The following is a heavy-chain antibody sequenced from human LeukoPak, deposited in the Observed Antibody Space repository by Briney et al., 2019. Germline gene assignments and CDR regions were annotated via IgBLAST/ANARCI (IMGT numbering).Heavy chain of an antibody. CDR1: GGSISSGSYY. Sequence: SQTLSLTCTVSGGSISSGSYYWSWIRQPAGKGLEWIGRIYTSGSTNYNPSLKSRVTISVDTSKNQFSLKLSSVTAADTAVYYCARHRPWIQLTGWFDPWGQGTLVTVSS. D-gene: IGHD5-18*01. V-gene: IGHV4-61*02. CDR2: IYTSGST. J-gene: IGHJ5*02. CDR3: ARHRPWIQLTGWFDP.